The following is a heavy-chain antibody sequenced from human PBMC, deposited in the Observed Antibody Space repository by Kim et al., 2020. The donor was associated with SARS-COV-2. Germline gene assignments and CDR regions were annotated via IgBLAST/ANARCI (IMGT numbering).Heavy chain of an antibody. J-gene: IGHJ4*02. V-gene: IGHV4-59*01. Sequence: SETLSLTCTVSGGSISSYYWSWIRQPPGKGLEWIGYIYYSGSTNYNPSLKSRVTISVDTSKNQFSLKLSSVTAADTAVYYCAREGAIGVDYWGQGTLVTVSS. CDR2: IYYSGST. CDR1: GGSISSYY. CDR3: AREGAIGVDY. D-gene: IGHD2-21*01.